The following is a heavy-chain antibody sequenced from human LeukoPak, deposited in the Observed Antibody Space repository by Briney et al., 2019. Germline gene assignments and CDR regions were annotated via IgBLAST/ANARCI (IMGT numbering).Heavy chain of an antibody. D-gene: IGHD5-18*01. J-gene: IGHJ4*02. V-gene: IGHV3-66*01. CDR1: GFTFSSSD. CDR3: AKWGGYGYGIEF. Sequence: GGSLRLSCATSGFTFSSSDMTWVRQSPGEGLEWVSLIYSGGDTYYADSAKGRFTISRANSKNTLYLQMNSLRDEDTAVYYCAKWGGYGYGIEFWGQGTLVTVSS. CDR2: IYSGGDT.